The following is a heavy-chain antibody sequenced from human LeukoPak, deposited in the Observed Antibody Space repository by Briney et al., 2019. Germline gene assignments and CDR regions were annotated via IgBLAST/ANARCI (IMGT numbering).Heavy chain of an antibody. Sequence: SETLSLTCTVSGGSISSGGYYWSWICQHPGKGLEWIGYIYYSGSTNYNPSLKSRVTISVDTSKNQFSLKLSSVTAADTAVYYCARGGFREFDSWGQGTLVIVSS. V-gene: IGHV4-61*08. D-gene: IGHD3-10*01. J-gene: IGHJ4*02. CDR1: GGSISSGGYY. CDR2: IYYSGST. CDR3: ARGGFREFDS.